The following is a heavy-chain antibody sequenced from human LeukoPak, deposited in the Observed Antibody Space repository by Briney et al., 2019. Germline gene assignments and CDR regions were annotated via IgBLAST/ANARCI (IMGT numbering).Heavy chain of an antibody. CDR1: GGSFSGYY. D-gene: IGHD1-26*01. CDR3: ARGSSGSYYYYYHMDV. CDR2: LNNSGST. J-gene: IGHJ6*03. V-gene: IGHV4-34*01. Sequence: SETLSLTCAVSGGSFSGYYWSWIRQPPGKGLEWIGGLNNSGSTNYNPSLKSRVAISVDTSKNQFSLKLRSVTAADTAVYYCARGSSGSYYYYYHMDVWGKGTTVTVSS.